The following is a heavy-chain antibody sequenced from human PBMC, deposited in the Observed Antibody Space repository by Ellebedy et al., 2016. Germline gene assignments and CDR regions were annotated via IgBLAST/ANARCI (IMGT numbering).Heavy chain of an antibody. CDR3: AHTKGKPRYYYYMDV. J-gene: IGHJ6*03. CDR1: GFTFSSYG. Sequence: GESLKISXAASGFTFSSYGMHWVRQAPGKGLEWVAVISYDGSNKYYADSVKGRFTISRDNSKNTLYLQMNSLRAEDTAVYYCAHTKGKPRYYYYMDVWGKGTTVTVSS. V-gene: IGHV3-30*03. D-gene: IGHD1-14*01. CDR2: ISYDGSNK.